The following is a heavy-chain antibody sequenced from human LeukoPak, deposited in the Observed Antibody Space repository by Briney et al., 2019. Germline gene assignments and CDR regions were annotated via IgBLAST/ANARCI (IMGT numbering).Heavy chain of an antibody. CDR3: AKDRQDSGSYSLFLDY. D-gene: IGHD1-26*01. CDR1: EFSFSSYS. CDR2: TSFDGNVQ. V-gene: IGHV3-30*04. Sequence: GGSLRLSCAASEFSFSSYSMHWLRQAPGKGLEWVAVTSFDGNVQYYADSVKGRFTISRDNSKNTLYLQMNSLRAEDTAVYYCAKDRQDSGSYSLFLDYWGQGTLVTVSS. J-gene: IGHJ4*02.